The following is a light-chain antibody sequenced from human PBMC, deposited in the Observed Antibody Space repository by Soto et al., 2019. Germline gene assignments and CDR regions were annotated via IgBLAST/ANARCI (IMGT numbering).Light chain of an antibody. J-gene: IGKJ2*01. CDR3: QQYGTSPSFT. CDR1: QSVTSNY. CDR2: GAS. V-gene: IGKV3-20*01. Sequence: EIVLTQSPGTLSLSPGERATLSCRASQSVTSNYLAWYQQKPGQAPRLLIFGASNRATGIPDRFSGSGSGTDFTLTISRLEPEDVAVYYCQQYGTSPSFTFGQGTKLEIK.